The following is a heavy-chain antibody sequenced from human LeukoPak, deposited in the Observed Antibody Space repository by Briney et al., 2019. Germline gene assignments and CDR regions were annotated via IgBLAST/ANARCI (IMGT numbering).Heavy chain of an antibody. Sequence: GVSLKISCKGSGYSFTSYWIGWVRQMPGKGLECMGIIYPGDSDTRYSPSFQGQVTISADKSISTAYLQWSSLKASDTAMYYCARYPRHCSSTSCLYYFDYWGPGTLVTVSS. CDR3: ARYPRHCSSTSCLYYFDY. V-gene: IGHV5-51*01. J-gene: IGHJ4*02. CDR2: IYPGDSDT. D-gene: IGHD2-2*01. CDR1: GYSFTSYW.